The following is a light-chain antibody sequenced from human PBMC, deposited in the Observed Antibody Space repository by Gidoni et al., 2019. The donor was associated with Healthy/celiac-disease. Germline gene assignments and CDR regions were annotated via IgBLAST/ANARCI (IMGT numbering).Light chain of an antibody. Sequence: IVFTQSPATLSLSPGERATLSCRASQSVSSYLAWYQQKPGQAPRLLISDASNRATGIPARFSGSGSGTDFTLTISSLEPEDFAVYYCQQRSNWRGFTFGPGTKVDIK. J-gene: IGKJ3*01. CDR1: QSVSSY. CDR2: DAS. V-gene: IGKV3-11*01. CDR3: QQRSNWRGFT.